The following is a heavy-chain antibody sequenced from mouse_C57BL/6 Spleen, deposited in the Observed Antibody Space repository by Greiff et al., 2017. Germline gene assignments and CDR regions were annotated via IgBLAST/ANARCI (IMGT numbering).Heavy chain of an antibody. CDR2: IWSGGST. CDR1: GFSLTSYG. CDR3: ARNGEGSGYNYFDY. D-gene: IGHD3-2*02. Sequence: VQLQQSGPGLVQPSQSLSITCTVSGFSLTSYGVHWVRQSPGKGLEWLGVIWSGGSTDYNAAFISRLGISKDNSKSQVFFKMNSLRADDTAIYDCARNGEGSGYNYFDYWGQGTTLTVSS. J-gene: IGHJ2*01. V-gene: IGHV2-2*01.